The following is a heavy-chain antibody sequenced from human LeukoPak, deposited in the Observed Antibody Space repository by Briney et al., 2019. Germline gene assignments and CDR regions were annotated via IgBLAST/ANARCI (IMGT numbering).Heavy chain of an antibody. D-gene: IGHD6-13*01. J-gene: IGHJ4*02. Sequence: GGSLRLSCAASGFNFSIYAMSWVRQAPGRGLQWVSGISASGATTYYADSLKGRFTVSRDISKNTLYLQMNSLRAEDTAVYYCAKDRYSSSWYVGRLDYWGQGTLVTVSS. CDR1: GFNFSIYA. CDR2: ISASGATT. V-gene: IGHV3-23*01. CDR3: AKDRYSSSWYVGRLDY.